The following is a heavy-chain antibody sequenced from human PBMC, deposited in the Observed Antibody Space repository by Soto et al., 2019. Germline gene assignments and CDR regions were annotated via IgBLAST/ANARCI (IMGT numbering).Heavy chain of an antibody. V-gene: IGHV1-69*12. D-gene: IGHD3-22*01. J-gene: IGHJ6*02. Sequence: QVQLVQSGAEVKKPGSSVKVSCKASGGSLSNYGISWVRQAPGQGLEWMGAIIPVFGTPNYAQKFQDRVTITADESTTTVYTEVRSLTSEDTAVYYCARGDATKIVVTTYYAMDVWGQGTTVTVSS. CDR3: ARGDATKIVVTTYYAMDV. CDR1: GGSLSNYG. CDR2: IIPVFGTP.